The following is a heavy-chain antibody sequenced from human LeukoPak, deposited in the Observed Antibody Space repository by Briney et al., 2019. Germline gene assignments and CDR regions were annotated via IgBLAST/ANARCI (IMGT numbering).Heavy chain of an antibody. J-gene: IGHJ1*01. CDR3: ARPSDDYYDSSGYYYVPYFQH. CDR2: ISYDGSNK. D-gene: IGHD3-22*01. CDR1: GFTFSSYA. Sequence: QTGGSLRLSCAASGFTFSSYAMHWVRQAPGKGLEWVAVISYDGSNKYYADSVKGRFTISRDNSKNTLYLQMNSLRAEDTAVYYCARPSDDYYDSSGYYYVPYFQHWGQGTLVTVSS. V-gene: IGHV3-30-3*01.